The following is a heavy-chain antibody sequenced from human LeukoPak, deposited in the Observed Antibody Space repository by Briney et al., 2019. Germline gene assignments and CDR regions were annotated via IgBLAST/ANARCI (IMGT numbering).Heavy chain of an antibody. V-gene: IGHV3-7*01. CDR2: INQGGSVK. J-gene: IGHJ4*02. CDR3: ARFGYSGWNLEY. Sequence: GGPLRLSCAASGFSLRDFWMTWVRQAPGKGLEWVANINQGGSVKYYVDSVKGRFTISRDDAKSSLYVQMNSLRDEDTAVYYCARFGYSGWNLEYWGQGTLVTVSS. CDR1: GFSLRDFW. D-gene: IGHD6-19*01.